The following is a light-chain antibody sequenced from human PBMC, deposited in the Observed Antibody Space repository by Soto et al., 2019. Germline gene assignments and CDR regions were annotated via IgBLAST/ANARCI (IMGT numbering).Light chain of an antibody. CDR3: QQYNSYPYT. V-gene: IGKV1-5*03. CDR2: KTS. J-gene: IGKJ2*01. Sequence: DVQMTQSPSSLSPSVGDRVTITCRASQSFNTWLAWYQQKPGKAPKLLIYKTSILESGVPSRFSGSGSGTEFTLTISSLQPEDSATDYWQQYNSYPYTFGQGTKLEIK. CDR1: QSFNTW.